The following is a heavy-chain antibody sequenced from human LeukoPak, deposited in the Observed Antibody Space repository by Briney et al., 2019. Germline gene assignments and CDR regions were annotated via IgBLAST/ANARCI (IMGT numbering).Heavy chain of an antibody. J-gene: IGHJ5*02. V-gene: IGHV1-8*03. D-gene: IGHD6-19*01. CDR3: ARAQWPPGWFDP. Sequence: ASVKVSCKASGYTFTSYDINWVRQATGQGLEWMGWMNPNSGNTGYAQKFQGRVTITRNTSISTAYMELSSLRSEDTAVYYCARAQWPPGWFDPWGQGTLSPSPQ. CDR1: GYTFTSYD. CDR2: MNPNSGNT.